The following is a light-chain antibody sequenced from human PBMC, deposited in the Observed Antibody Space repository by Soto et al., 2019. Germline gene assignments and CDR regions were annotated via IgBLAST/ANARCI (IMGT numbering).Light chain of an antibody. J-gene: IGLJ1*01. V-gene: IGLV2-14*01. Sequence: QSVLTQPASLSGSPGQSIAISCTGTSSDVGYYNYVSWYQQHPGKAPNVMIYDVNNRPSGVPDRFSGSKSGNTASLTISGLQAEDEADYYCSSYTSSSTYVFGTGTKVT. CDR3: SSYTSSSTYV. CDR2: DVN. CDR1: SSDVGYYNY.